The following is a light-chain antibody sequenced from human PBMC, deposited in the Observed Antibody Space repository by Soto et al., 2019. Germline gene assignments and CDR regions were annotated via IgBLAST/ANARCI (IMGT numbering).Light chain of an antibody. Sequence: DIQMTQSPSTLSASVGDRVTITSRASQSISSWWAWSKQKPGKAPKLLIYKASSLESGVPSRFSGSCSGTDCTLTISSLQHDDFATYYCQQYNDYPWTFGQGPKVEIK. V-gene: IGKV1-5*03. CDR1: QSISSW. CDR3: QQYNDYPWT. J-gene: IGKJ1*01. CDR2: KAS.